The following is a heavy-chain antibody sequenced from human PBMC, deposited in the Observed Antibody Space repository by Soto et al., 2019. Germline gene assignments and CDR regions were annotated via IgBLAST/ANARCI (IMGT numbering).Heavy chain of an antibody. D-gene: IGHD2-15*01. V-gene: IGHV3-33*01. Sequence: ESGGGVVQPGRSLRLSCAASGFTFSSDGMHWVRQAPGKGLEWVAVIWYDGSNKYYADSVKGRFTISRDNSKNTLYLQMNSLRAEDTAVYYCAREGTYCSGGSCYHHFDYWGQGTLVPVSS. CDR3: AREGTYCSGGSCYHHFDY. J-gene: IGHJ4*02. CDR1: GFTFSSDG. CDR2: IWYDGSNK.